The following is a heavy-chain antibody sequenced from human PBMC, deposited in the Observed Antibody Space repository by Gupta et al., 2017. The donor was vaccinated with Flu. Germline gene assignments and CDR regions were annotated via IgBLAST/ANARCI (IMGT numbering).Heavy chain of an antibody. D-gene: IGHD1-1*01. CDR3: AKDWKWNRNIYGMNV. J-gene: IGHJ6*02. CDR1: WINFPYYG. CDR2: ISYDGTDK. Sequence: QGQVGESWGGVGQPGRSLKLPLSASWINFPYYGMHWVRQAPGKGPEWVSDISYDGTDKNYADCVKGRFTISRDNSKNTLYLQLNSLKTEDTAVYYCAKDWKWNRNIYGMNVWGQGTTVTVSS. V-gene: IGHV3-30*18.